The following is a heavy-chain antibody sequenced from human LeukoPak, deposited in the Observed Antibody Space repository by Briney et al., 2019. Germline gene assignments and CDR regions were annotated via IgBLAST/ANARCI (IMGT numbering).Heavy chain of an antibody. CDR2: IYYSGST. D-gene: IGHD3-3*01. Sequence: SETLSLTCTVSGGSISSYYWSWIRQPPGKGLEWLGYIYYSGSTNYNPSLKSRVTISVDTSKNQFSLKLSSVTAADTAVYYCARDISPLDFWSGYYYGMDVWGQGTTVTVSS. CDR3: ARDISPLDFWSGYYYGMDV. V-gene: IGHV4-59*01. CDR1: GGSISSYY. J-gene: IGHJ6*02.